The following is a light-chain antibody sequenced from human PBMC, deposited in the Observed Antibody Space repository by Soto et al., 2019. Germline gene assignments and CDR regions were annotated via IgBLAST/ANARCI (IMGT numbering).Light chain of an antibody. CDR2: DVS. CDR1: SSDVGGYNY. CDR3: CSYAGNFPYV. V-gene: IGLV2-11*01. J-gene: IGLJ1*01. Sequence: QSALTQPRSVSGSPGQSVTISSTGTSSDVGGYNYVSWYQQHPGKAPKLMIYDVSKRPSGVPDRFSGSKSGNTASLTISGLQAEDEADYYCCSYAGNFPYVFGAGTKVTVL.